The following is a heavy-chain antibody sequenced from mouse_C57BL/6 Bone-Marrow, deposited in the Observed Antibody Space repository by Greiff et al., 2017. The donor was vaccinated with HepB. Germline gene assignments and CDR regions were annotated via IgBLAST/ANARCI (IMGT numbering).Heavy chain of an antibody. Sequence: VQLQQPGAELVKPGASVKLSCTASGYTFTSYWMQWVKQRPGQGLEWIGEIDPSDSYTNYNQKFKGKATLTVDTSSSTAYMQLSSLTSEDSAVYYCAGDYYGSSGDWYFDVWGTGTTVTVSS. CDR1: GYTFTSYW. CDR2: IDPSDSYT. V-gene: IGHV1-50*01. D-gene: IGHD1-1*01. J-gene: IGHJ1*03. CDR3: AGDYYGSSGDWYFDV.